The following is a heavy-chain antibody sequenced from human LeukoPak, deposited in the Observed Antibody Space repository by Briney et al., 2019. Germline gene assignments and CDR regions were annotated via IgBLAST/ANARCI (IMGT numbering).Heavy chain of an antibody. CDR1: GYTFMSYG. D-gene: IGHD3-10*02. CDR3: ARVVRGDCHTGTCFSWFDP. CDR2: ISPNNGKT. J-gene: IGHJ5*02. Sequence: ASVTVSCKASGYTFMSYGITWLRQAPGRGPEWMGCISPNNGKTDSAQNFQGRVSMATDTSTDTDYMELRRLRSDDTAVYYCARVVRGDCHTGTCFSWFDPWGQGTLVIVSS. V-gene: IGHV1-18*01.